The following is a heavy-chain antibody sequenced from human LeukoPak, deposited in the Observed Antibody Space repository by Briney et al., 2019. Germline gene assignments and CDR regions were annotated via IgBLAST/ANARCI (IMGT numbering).Heavy chain of an antibody. V-gene: IGHV1-69*04. D-gene: IGHD5-18*01. Sequence: ASVKVSFKASGGTFSSYAISWVRQAPGQGLEWMGRIIPILGIANYAQKFQGRVTITADKSTSTAYMELSSLRSEDTAVYYCATQGYSYGVFDIWGQGTMVTVSS. CDR3: ATQGYSYGVFDI. CDR2: IIPILGIA. J-gene: IGHJ3*02. CDR1: GGTFSSYA.